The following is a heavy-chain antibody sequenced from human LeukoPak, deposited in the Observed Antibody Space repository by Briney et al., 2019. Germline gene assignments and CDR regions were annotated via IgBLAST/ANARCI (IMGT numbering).Heavy chain of an antibody. V-gene: IGHV7-4-1*02. CDR1: GYTFTSYA. J-gene: IGHJ4*02. D-gene: IGHD1-26*01. CDR2: INTNTGNP. CDR3: ARLTGLKIVGATGFHY. Sequence: EASVKVSCKASGYTFTSYAMNWVRQAPGQGLEWMGWINTNTGNPTYAQGFTGRFVFSLDTSVSTAYLQISSLRAEDTAVYYCARLTGLKIVGATGFHYWGQGTLVTVSS.